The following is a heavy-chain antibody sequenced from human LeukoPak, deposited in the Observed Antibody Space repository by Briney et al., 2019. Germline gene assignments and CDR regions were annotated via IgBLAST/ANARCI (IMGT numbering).Heavy chain of an antibody. V-gene: IGHV3-43*01. CDR2: ISWDGGST. CDR1: GFTFDDYT. Sequence: GGSLRLSCAASGFTFDDYTMHWVRQAPGKGLEWVSLISWDGGSTYYADSVKGRFTISRDNSENSLYLQMNSLRTEDTALYYCAKDIADSTNGMDVWGQGTTVTVSS. J-gene: IGHJ6*02. D-gene: IGHD2-2*01. CDR3: AKDIADSTNGMDV.